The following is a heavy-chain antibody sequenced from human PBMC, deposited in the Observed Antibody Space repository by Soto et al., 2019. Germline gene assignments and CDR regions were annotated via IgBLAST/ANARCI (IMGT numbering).Heavy chain of an antibody. Sequence: GGFLRLSCAASGFTFSSYAMHWVRQAPGKGLEWVAVISYDGSNKYYADSVKGRFTISRDNSKNTLYLQMNSLRAEDTAVYYCARERYCSGGSCRDAFDIWGQGTMVNVSS. D-gene: IGHD2-15*01. CDR1: GFTFSSYA. CDR2: ISYDGSNK. J-gene: IGHJ3*02. V-gene: IGHV3-30-3*01. CDR3: ARERYCSGGSCRDAFDI.